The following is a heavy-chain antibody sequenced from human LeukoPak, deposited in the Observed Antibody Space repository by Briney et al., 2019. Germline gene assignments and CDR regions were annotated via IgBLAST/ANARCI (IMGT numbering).Heavy chain of an antibody. J-gene: IGHJ4*02. D-gene: IGHD3-3*01. CDR3: ARGGGGFLEPSSFDY. CDR2: IYTRGTT. CDR1: GGSISSGTYY. V-gene: IGHV4-61*02. Sequence: PSETLSLTCTVSGGSISSGTYYWSWIRQPAGKGLEWIGRIYTRGTTNYNPSLKSRVTTSLDMSKNQFSLRLTSVTAADTAVYYCARGGGGFLEPSSFDYWGQGTLVTVSS.